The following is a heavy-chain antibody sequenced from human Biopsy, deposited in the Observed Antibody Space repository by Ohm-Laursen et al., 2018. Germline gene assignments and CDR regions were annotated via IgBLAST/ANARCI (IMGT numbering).Heavy chain of an antibody. CDR2: ISYTGYT. D-gene: IGHD4-23*01. Sequence: GTLSLTWTVSGGSFTGHYWSWIRQPPGKGLEWIGHISYTGYTSYNASLKSRVTISVDTSRNHFSLRLSSLTAADTAVYYCARGSNDSGGLYFPRWGQGTLLTVSS. V-gene: IGHV4-59*11. CDR3: ARGSNDSGGLYFPR. J-gene: IGHJ4*02. CDR1: GGSFTGHY.